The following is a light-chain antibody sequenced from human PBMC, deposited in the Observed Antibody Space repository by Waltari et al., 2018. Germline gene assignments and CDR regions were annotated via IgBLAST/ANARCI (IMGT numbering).Light chain of an antibody. CDR3: QQYNNWPPWT. V-gene: IGKV3-15*01. Sequence: EIVMTQSPATLSVSPGERATLSCRASQSVSRNLAWYQQKPGQTPRLLIYGASTRATGIPARFSGSWSGTEFTLTISSLQSEDFAVYYCQQYNNWPPWTFGQGTKVEIK. CDR1: QSVSRN. CDR2: GAS. J-gene: IGKJ1*01.